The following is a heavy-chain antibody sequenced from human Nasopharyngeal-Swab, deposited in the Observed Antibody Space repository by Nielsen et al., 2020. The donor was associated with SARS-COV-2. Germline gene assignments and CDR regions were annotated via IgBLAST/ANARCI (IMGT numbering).Heavy chain of an antibody. CDR3: ARIDGSSWYGGNYHYYYGMDV. J-gene: IGHJ6*02. D-gene: IGHD6-13*01. Sequence: SGPTLVKPTETLTLTCTISGFSLSNVRMGVSWIRQPPGKALEWLAHIFSNDEKSYSTSLKSRLTIYKDTSKSQVVLTMTNMDPVDTATYYCARIDGSSWYGGNYHYYYGMDVWGQGTTVTVSS. V-gene: IGHV2-26*03. CDR1: GFSLSNVRMG. CDR2: IFSNDEK.